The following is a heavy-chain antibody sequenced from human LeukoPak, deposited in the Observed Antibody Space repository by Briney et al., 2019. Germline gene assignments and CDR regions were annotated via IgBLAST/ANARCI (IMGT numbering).Heavy chain of an antibody. CDR1: GGTFSSYA. D-gene: IGHD3-22*01. J-gene: IGHJ4*02. V-gene: IGHV1-69*01. CDR3: ARDRYYDSSGYYPRLDDY. CDR2: IIPIFGTA. Sequence: SVKVSCKDSGGTFSSYAISWVRQAPGQGLEWMGGIIPIFGTANYAQKFQGRVTITADESTSTAYMELSSLRSEDTAVYYCARDRYYDSSGYYPRLDDYWGQGTLVTVSS.